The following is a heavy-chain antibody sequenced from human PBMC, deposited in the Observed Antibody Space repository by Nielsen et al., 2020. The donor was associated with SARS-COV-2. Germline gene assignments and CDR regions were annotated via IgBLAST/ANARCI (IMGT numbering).Heavy chain of an antibody. Sequence: GGSLRLSCAASGFTFSDFAMSWVRQAPGKGLEWVAAISGSGGNTYYADSVKGRFTISRDHSKNTLYLQMNSLSPEDTALYFCASLTRTQWVFDSWGQGTLVTVSS. D-gene: IGHD6-19*01. CDR2: ISGSGGNT. CDR1: GFTFSDFA. V-gene: IGHV3-23*01. CDR3: ASLTRTQWVFDS. J-gene: IGHJ4*02.